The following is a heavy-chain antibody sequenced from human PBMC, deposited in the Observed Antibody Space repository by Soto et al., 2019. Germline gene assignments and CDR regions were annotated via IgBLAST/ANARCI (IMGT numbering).Heavy chain of an antibody. CDR3: AKSQSSLYYMDV. V-gene: IGHV3-23*01. J-gene: IGHJ6*03. CDR2: FGGSGGT. Sequence: EVQVLESGGGLVQPGGSLRLSCVGSGFIFSNYAMAWVRQAPGKGLEWVSGFGGSGGTYYADSVKGRYTISRDNSKNTLYLQMNSLRVEDTAVYYCAKSQSSLYYMDVWGKGTGVTVSS. CDR1: GFIFSNYA.